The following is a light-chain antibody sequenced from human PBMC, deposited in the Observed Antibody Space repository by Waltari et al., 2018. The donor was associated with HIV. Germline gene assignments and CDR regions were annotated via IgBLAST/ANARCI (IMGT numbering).Light chain of an antibody. CDR2: DVN. CDR3: CSYTVNSTGV. Sequence: QSALTQPASVSGSPGQSIAISCTGTSGDIGTYKYVSWYQQPTGKVPKLIIYDVNVRPSGVSDRFSGSKSGNTATLTISGLHSDDEADYYCCSYTVNSTGVFGAGTKITV. V-gene: IGLV2-14*03. J-gene: IGLJ1*01. CDR1: SGDIGTYKY.